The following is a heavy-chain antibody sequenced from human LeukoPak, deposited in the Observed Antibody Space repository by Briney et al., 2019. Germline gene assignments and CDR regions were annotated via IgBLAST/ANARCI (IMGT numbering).Heavy chain of an antibody. D-gene: IGHD6-13*01. CDR2: IYYSGST. V-gene: IGHV4-59*06. J-gene: IGHJ4*02. CDR3: ASGSIAAAGSFDY. Sequence: PSETLSLTCAVSGGSISSYYWSWIRQHPGKGLEWIGYIYYSGSTYYNPSLKSRVTISVDTSKNQFSLKLSSVTAADTAVYYCASGSIAAAGSFDYWGQGTLVTVSS. CDR1: GGSISSYY.